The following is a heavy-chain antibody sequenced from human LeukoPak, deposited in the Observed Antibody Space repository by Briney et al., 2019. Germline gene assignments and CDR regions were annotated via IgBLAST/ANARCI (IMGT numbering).Heavy chain of an antibody. CDR1: NGSMRSYY. Sequence: SETLSLTCTVSNGSMRSYYWTWIWQPAGKGLEWVGRLFDARKVNYNPSLGGRVTMSMDTSKNQFSLRMTSVTAADTAVYYCARGFQGVYDYWGQGALVIVSS. V-gene: IGHV4-4*07. J-gene: IGHJ4*02. D-gene: IGHD5/OR15-5a*01. CDR2: LFDARKV. CDR3: ARGFQGVYDY.